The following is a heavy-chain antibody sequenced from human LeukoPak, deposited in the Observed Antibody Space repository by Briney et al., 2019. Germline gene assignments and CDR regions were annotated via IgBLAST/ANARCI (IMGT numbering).Heavy chain of an antibody. Sequence: SETLSLTCAVYGGSFSGYYWSWLRQPPGKGLAGIGEINHSGSTNYNPSLKSRVTISVDTPKNQFSLKLSSVTAADTAVYYCARLPGCSGGSCYSGIDYWGQGTLVTVSS. CDR1: GGSFSGYY. CDR3: ARLPGCSGGSCYSGIDY. CDR2: INHSGST. J-gene: IGHJ4*02. D-gene: IGHD2-15*01. V-gene: IGHV4-34*01.